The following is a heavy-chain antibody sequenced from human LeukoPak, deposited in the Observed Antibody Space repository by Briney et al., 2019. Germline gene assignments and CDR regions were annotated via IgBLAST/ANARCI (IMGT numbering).Heavy chain of an antibody. CDR1: GYTFTSYG. CDR3: ARDVVVVPAAIAGATTNFDY. V-gene: IGHV1-18*01. Sequence: EASVKVSCKASGYTFTSYGISWVRQAPGQGLEWMGWISAYNGNTNYAQKLQGRVTMTTDTSTSTAYMALRSLRSDDTAVYYCARDVVVVPAAIAGATTNFDYWGQGTLVTVSS. D-gene: IGHD2-2*01. J-gene: IGHJ4*02. CDR2: ISAYNGNT.